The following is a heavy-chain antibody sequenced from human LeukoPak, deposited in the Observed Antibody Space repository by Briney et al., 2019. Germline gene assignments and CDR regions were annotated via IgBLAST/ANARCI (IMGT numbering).Heavy chain of an antibody. D-gene: IGHD1-1*01. CDR1: GFSFDDYG. J-gene: IGHJ4*02. CDR3: ARGTSDARYYFDY. CDR2: INWNGGST. Sequence: GGSLRLSCAASGFSFDDYGMSWVRQAPGKGLEWVSSINWNGGSTGYADSVKGRFTISRDNAKNSLYLQMNSLRAEDTALYYCARGTSDARYYFDYWGQGILVTVSS. V-gene: IGHV3-20*04.